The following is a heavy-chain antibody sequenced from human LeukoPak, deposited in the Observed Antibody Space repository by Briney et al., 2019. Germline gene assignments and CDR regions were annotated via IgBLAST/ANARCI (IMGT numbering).Heavy chain of an antibody. CDR1: GFTFSSYG. J-gene: IGHJ4*02. CDR2: IWYDGSNK. CDR3: AKAWGPSYSSSWYDYYFDY. V-gene: IGHV3-33*06. D-gene: IGHD6-13*01. Sequence: PGGSLRLSCAASGFTFSSYGMHWVRQAPGKGLEWVAVIWYDGSNKYYADSVKGRFTISRDNSKNTLYLQMNSLRAEDTAVYYCAKAWGPSYSSSWYDYYFDYWGQGTLVTVSS.